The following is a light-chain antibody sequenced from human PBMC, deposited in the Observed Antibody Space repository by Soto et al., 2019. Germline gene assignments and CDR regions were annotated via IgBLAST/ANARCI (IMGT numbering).Light chain of an antibody. J-gene: IGKJ4*01. CDR3: QQYSTYSLT. CDR2: DAS. Sequence: IRRTQSPSTLSPSVGDRLTISWRASQSVRAWLAWFQQKPGKAPKLLISDASSLKSGVPSMFSGSGYGTEFTLTISSLRPENFETYYCQQYSTYSLTFGGGTKVDI. CDR1: QSVRAW. V-gene: IGKV1-5*01.